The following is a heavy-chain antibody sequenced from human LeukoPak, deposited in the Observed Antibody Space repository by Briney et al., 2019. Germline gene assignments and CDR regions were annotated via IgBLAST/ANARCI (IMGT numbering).Heavy chain of an antibody. Sequence: PGGSLRLSCAASGFTSSSYAMSWVRQAPGKGLEWVSAISGSGGSTYYADSVKGRFTISRDNSKNTLYLQMNSLRAEDTAVYYCAKSDQLLTETAHFDYWGQGTLVTVSS. V-gene: IGHV3-23*01. CDR2: ISGSGGST. D-gene: IGHD2-2*01. J-gene: IGHJ4*02. CDR1: GFTSSSYA. CDR3: AKSDQLLTETAHFDY.